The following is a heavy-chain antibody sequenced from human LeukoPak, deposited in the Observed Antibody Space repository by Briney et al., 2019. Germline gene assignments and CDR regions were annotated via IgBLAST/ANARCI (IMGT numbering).Heavy chain of an antibody. CDR1: GDSISSGSYY. CDR2: IYTSGST. D-gene: IGHD2-8*02. V-gene: IGHV4-61*02. J-gene: IGHJ5*01. Sequence: SETLSLTCNVSGDSISSGSYYWSWIRQPAGKGLEWVGRIYTSGSTNYNPSLESRVTISLDTSKNQFSLKVTSVTAADTAVYYCARVYCTGGSCFAGWFDSWGQGTLVTVSS. CDR3: ARVYCTGGSCFAGWFDS.